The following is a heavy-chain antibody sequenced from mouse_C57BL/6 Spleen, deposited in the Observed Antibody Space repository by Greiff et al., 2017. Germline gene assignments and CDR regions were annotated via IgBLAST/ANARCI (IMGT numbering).Heavy chain of an antibody. D-gene: IGHD1-1*01. J-gene: IGHJ2*01. CDR3: TIITTVVPFFDY. CDR1: GFNIKDDY. V-gene: IGHV14-4*01. Sequence: VQLQQSGAELVRPRASVKLSCTASGFNIKDDYMHWVKQRPEQGLEWIGWIDPENGDTEYASKFQGKATITADTSSNTAYLQLSSLTSEDTAVYYCTIITTVVPFFDYWGQGTTLTVSS. CDR2: IDPENGDT.